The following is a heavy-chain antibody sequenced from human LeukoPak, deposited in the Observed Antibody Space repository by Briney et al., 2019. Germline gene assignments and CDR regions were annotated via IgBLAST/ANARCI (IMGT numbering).Heavy chain of an antibody. Sequence: GASVKVSCKVSGYTLTELSMHWVRQAPGQGLEWMGGIIPIFGTANYAQKFQGRVTITADESTSTAYMELSSLRSEDTAVYYCARNPCGDYCYYYYMDVWGKGTTVTVSS. CDR3: ARNPCGDYCYYYYMDV. D-gene: IGHD4-17*01. CDR2: IIPIFGTA. CDR1: GYTLTELS. V-gene: IGHV1-69*13. J-gene: IGHJ6*03.